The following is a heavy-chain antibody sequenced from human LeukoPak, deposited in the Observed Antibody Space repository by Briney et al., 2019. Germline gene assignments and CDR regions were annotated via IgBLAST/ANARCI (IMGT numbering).Heavy chain of an antibody. J-gene: IGHJ4*02. Sequence: PSETLSLTCAVYGGSFSGYYWSWIRQPPGKGLEWIGEINHSGSTNYNPSLKSRVTISVDTSKNQFSLKLSSVTAADTAVYYCARVRASRYYGSESYYNGDYWGQGTLVTVSS. V-gene: IGHV4-34*01. CDR2: INHSGST. D-gene: IGHD3-10*01. CDR3: ARVRASRYYGSESYYNGDY. CDR1: GGSFSGYY.